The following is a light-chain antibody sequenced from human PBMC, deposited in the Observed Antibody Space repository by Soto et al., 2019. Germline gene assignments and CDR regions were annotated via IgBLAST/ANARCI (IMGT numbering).Light chain of an antibody. CDR2: RTD. J-gene: IGLJ3*02. CDR3: AARDNSLRWV. V-gene: IGLV1-47*01. Sequence: QSVLTQPPSASGAPGQTVTISCSGSSSNIGSNFVYWYQQVPGTAPKLLIYRTDQRPSGVPDRFSGSKPGASAYLAISGLRSDDEADYYCAARDNSLRWVFGGGTQLTVL. CDR1: SSNIGSNF.